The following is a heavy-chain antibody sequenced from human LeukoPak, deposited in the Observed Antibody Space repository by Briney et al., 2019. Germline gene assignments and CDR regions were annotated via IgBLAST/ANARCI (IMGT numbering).Heavy chain of an antibody. J-gene: IGHJ4*02. CDR2: ISWDGGST. CDR1: GFTFNDYG. D-gene: IGHD6-19*01. V-gene: IGHV3-43D*03. Sequence: GGSLRLSCAASGFTFNDYGMHWVRQAPGKGLEWVSLISWDGGSTYYTDSVKGRFTISRDNSKTSLYLQMNSLRTEDTALYYCAKDSSGSFDYWGQGTLVTVSS. CDR3: AKDSSGSFDY.